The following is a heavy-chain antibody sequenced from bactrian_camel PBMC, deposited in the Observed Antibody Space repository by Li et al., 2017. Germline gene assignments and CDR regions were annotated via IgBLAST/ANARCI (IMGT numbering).Heavy chain of an antibody. CDR3: ATPFPMTMGWTQLHYKY. J-gene: IGHJ4*01. D-gene: IGHD5*01. V-gene: IGHV3S63*01. CDR1: GDTYLYNG. Sequence: VQLVESGGGTAQAGGSVRLSCVASGDTYLYNGVGWFRQGPGKEREGLALVYTQAEKGRTCYSDSVKGRFTISRDNAKNTVYLQMNSLKSEDTALYYCATPFPMTMGWTQLHYKYWGQGTQVTVS. CDR2: VYTQAEKGRT.